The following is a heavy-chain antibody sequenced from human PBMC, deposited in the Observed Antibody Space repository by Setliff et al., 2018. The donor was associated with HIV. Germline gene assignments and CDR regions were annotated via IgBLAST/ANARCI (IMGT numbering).Heavy chain of an antibody. CDR2: ISAYNGDT. D-gene: IGHD2-2*01. V-gene: IGHV1-18*01. CDR3: ARRPIFYQLLLDAFDI. J-gene: IGHJ3*02. CDR1: GYTFTNYG. Sequence: ASVKVSCKASGYTFTNYGISWVRQAPGQGLEGMGWISAYNGDTNYAQTVQGRVTMTADTSTRTAYMELRSLRSDDTAVYYCARRPIFYQLLLDAFDIWGQGTMVTVS.